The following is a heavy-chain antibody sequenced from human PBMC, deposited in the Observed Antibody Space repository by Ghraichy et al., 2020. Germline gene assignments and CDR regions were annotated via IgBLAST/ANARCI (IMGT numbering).Heavy chain of an antibody. CDR3: AVSAHGSDGDY. D-gene: IGHD5-24*01. V-gene: IGHV3-7*03. Sequence: GGSLRLSCAASGFTFSRYWMSWVRQAPGKGLEWVANIKQDGSETYYVDSVKGRFTISRNNAKNSLYLQMNSLRAEDTAVYYCAVSAHGSDGDYWGQGTLVTVSS. CDR1: GFTFSRYW. CDR2: IKQDGSET. J-gene: IGHJ4*02.